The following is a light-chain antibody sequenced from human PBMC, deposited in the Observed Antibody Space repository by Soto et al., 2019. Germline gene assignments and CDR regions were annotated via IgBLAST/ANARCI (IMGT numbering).Light chain of an antibody. CDR3: CSYEGTYTSFV. CDR2: DVT. V-gene: IGLV2-11*01. CDR1: SSDAGGYNY. J-gene: IGLJ1*01. Sequence: QSALTQPRSVSGSPGQSVTISCTGSSSDAGGYNYVSWYQQQPGKAPKLLIYDVTIRTSGVSARFSGSKSGNTASLTISGLQAEDDADYFRCSYEGTYTSFVFGTGTKSPS.